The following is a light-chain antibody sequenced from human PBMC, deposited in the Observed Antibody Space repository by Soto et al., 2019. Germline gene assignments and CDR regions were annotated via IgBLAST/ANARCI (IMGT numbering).Light chain of an antibody. CDR2: GAS. Sequence: DIQMTQSPSSPSASVGDRVTITCGASQSVTTYLNWYQHKPGKAPQLLIYGASRLQSGVPSRFSASGSATDFALTITSLQPEDVATYYGHQRYSNPPPFGQGTRLEI. V-gene: IGKV1-39*01. CDR3: HQRYSNPPP. CDR1: QSVTTY. J-gene: IGKJ5*01.